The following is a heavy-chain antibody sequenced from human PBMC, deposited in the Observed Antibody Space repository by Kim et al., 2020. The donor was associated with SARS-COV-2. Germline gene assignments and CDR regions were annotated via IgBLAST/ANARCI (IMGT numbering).Heavy chain of an antibody. V-gene: IGHV4-4*02. J-gene: IGHJ4*02. Sequence: NPSLKSRVTISVDKSKNQFSLKLSSVTAADTAVYYCARGPLHDYGDYYFDYWGQGTLVTVSS. CDR3: ARGPLHDYGDYYFDY. D-gene: IGHD4-17*01.